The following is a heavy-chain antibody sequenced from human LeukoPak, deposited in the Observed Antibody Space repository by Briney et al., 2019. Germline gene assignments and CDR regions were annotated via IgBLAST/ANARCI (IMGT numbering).Heavy chain of an antibody. CDR3: AREGRRDGYNLPFDY. D-gene: IGHD5-24*01. CDR1: GGTFSSYA. J-gene: IGHJ4*02. Sequence: SVKVPCKASGGTFSSYAISWGGQAPGQGVEWMGGIIPIFGTANYAQKFQGRVTITADESTSTAYMELSRQRSEATAVYYCAREGRRDGYNLPFDYWGQGTLVTVSS. CDR2: IIPIFGTA. V-gene: IGHV1-69*13.